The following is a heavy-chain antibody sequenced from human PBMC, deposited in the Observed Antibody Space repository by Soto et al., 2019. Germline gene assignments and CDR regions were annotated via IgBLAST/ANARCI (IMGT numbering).Heavy chain of an antibody. J-gene: IGHJ5*02. CDR1: GGSISSSSYY. Sequence: SETLSLTCTVSGGSISSSSYYWGWIRQPPGKGLEWIGSIYYSGSTYYNPSLKSRVTISVDTSKNQFSLKLSSVTAADTAVYYCARLDNYGPLRFDPWGQGTLVTVSS. CDR3: ARLDNYGPLRFDP. V-gene: IGHV4-39*01. D-gene: IGHD4-17*01. CDR2: IYYSGST.